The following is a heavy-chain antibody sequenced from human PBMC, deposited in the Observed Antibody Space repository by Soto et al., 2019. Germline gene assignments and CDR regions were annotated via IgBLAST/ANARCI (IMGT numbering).Heavy chain of an antibody. CDR2: ISSSTSYV. V-gene: IGHV3-21*06. D-gene: IGHD2-2*01. CDR3: ARDPAEGRVGNWFES. CDR1: GFTFSRYG. J-gene: IGHJ5*01. Sequence: EVQLVESGGGLVKPGGSLRLSCAASGFTFSRYGMNWLRQAPGNGLEWVASISSSTSYVYYADSVKGRFSTSRDNAKNILYLEMDALRTEDTAVYYCARDPAEGRVGNWFESWGQGTLVTVSS.